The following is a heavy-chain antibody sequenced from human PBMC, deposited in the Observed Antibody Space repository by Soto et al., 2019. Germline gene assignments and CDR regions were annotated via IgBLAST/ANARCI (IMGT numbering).Heavy chain of an antibody. CDR3: AKGTDSSGWSSFDY. CDR2: ISYDESNK. CDR1: GFTFSNSA. V-gene: IGHV3-30*18. Sequence: GGSLRLSCAASGFTFSNSAMSWVRQVPGKGLEWAATISYDESNKYYADSVKGRFTISRDNSKNTLYLQMNSLRAEDTALYYCAKGTDSSGWSSFDYWGQGTLVTVSS. D-gene: IGHD6-19*01. J-gene: IGHJ4*02.